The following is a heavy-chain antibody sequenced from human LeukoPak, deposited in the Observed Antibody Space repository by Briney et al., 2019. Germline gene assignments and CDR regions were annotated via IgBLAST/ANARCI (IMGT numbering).Heavy chain of an antibody. J-gene: IGHJ4*02. CDR2: ISGSGGGT. CDR3: ARAAGSFYYYGSGSFDY. Sequence: GGSLRLSCAASGFTFSNYAMSWVRQAPGKGLEWVSTISGSGGGTYYADSVKGRFTISRDNSKNTLYLQMNSLRAEDTAVYYCARAAGSFYYYGSGSFDYWGQGTLVTVSS. D-gene: IGHD3-10*01. V-gene: IGHV3-23*01. CDR1: GFTFSNYA.